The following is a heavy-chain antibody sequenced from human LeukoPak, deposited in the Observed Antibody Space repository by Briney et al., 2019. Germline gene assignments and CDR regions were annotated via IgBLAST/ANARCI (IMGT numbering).Heavy chain of an antibody. V-gene: IGHV3-23*01. CDR2: ISGSGGST. Sequence: GGSLRLSCAASGFTFSSYAMSWVRQAPGKGLEWVSAISGSGGSTYYAGSVKGRFTISRDSSKNTLFLQMNSLRVEDTAVYYCARDPPGIAASGTYYWGQGTLVTVSS. D-gene: IGHD6-13*01. CDR1: GFTFSSYA. J-gene: IGHJ4*02. CDR3: ARDPPGIAASGTYY.